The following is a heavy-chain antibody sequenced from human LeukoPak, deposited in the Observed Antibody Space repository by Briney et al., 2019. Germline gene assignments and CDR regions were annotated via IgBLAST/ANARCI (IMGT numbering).Heavy chain of an antibody. CDR1: GFTFSDYY. Sequence: GGSLRLSCAASGFTFSDYYMSWIRQAPGKGLEWVSYITSSGSAIYYADSVKGRFTISRDNAKNSLYLQMNSLRAEDTAVYYCARGSSITIFGVVQYYFDYWGQGTLVTVSS. CDR3: ARGSSITIFGVVQYYFDY. J-gene: IGHJ4*02. D-gene: IGHD3-3*01. CDR2: ITSSGSAI. V-gene: IGHV3-11*04.